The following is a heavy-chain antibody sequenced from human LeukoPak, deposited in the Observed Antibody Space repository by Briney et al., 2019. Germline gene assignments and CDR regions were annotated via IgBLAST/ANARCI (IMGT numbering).Heavy chain of an antibody. V-gene: IGHV4-61*01. D-gene: IGHD4-17*01. CDR2: IYYSGST. CDR1: GGSISTSNYY. J-gene: IGHJ6*03. Sequence: SETLSLTCTVSGGSISTSNYYWSWIRQPPGKGLEWIGYIYYSGSTNYNPSLKSRVTISVDTSKNQFSLKLSSVTAADTAVYYCARDRSTVTTGAYYYYYYMDVWGKGTTVTVSS. CDR3: ARDRSTVTTGAYYYYYYMDV.